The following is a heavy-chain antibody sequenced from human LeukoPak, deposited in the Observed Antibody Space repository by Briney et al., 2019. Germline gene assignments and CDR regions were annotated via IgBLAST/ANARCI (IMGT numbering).Heavy chain of an antibody. CDR3: ARVKYYDFWSGIYYYYYYMDV. CDR2: INHSGST. D-gene: IGHD3-3*01. J-gene: IGHJ6*03. Sequence: SETLSLTCAVYGGSFSGYYWSWIRQPPGKGLEWIGEINHSGSTNYNPSLTSRVTISVDTSKNQFSLKLSSVTAADTAVYYCARVKYYDFWSGIYYYYYYMDVWGKGTTVTVSS. V-gene: IGHV4-34*01. CDR1: GGSFSGYY.